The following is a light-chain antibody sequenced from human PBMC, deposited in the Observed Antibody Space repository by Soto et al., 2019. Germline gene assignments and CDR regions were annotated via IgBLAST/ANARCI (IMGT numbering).Light chain of an antibody. CDR3: SSYTSTSTYV. Sequence: QSALTQPPSVSGSPRHSVTISCTGTSSDVGSSNGVSWYQQPPGTAPKLMIYDVSNRPSGVPDRFSGSKSGNTASLTISGLQAEDEADYYCSSYTSTSTYVFGTGTKVTVL. J-gene: IGLJ1*01. CDR1: SSDVGSSNG. V-gene: IGLV2-18*02. CDR2: DVS.